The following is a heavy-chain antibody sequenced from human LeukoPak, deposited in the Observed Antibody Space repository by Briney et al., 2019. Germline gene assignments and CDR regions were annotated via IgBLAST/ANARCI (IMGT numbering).Heavy chain of an antibody. CDR2: IRGSGGGT. J-gene: IGHJ3*01. D-gene: IGHD4-17*01. V-gene: IGHV3-23*01. Sequence: GGSLRLSCAASGFTFSNYAMTWVRLTPGKGLEWVSSIRGSGGGTSYADSVKGRFTMSRDNSKSTLYLQMNSLRAEDTALYYCGRDPNGDYVGALDFWGQGTLVTVSS. CDR3: GRDPNGDYVGALDF. CDR1: GFTFSNYA.